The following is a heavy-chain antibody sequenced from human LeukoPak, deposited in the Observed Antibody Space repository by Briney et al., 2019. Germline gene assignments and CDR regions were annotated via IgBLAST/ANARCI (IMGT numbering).Heavy chain of an antibody. CDR3: ASYTRRVAGSGGHY. J-gene: IGHJ4*02. D-gene: IGHD6-19*01. Sequence: GGSLRLSCAASGFTFSSYAMSWVRQAPGKGLEWVSAISGSGGSTYYADSVKGRFTISRDNSKNTLYLQMNSLRAEDTAVYYCASYTRRVAGSGGHYWGQGTLVTVSS. V-gene: IGHV3-23*01. CDR2: ISGSGGST. CDR1: GFTFSSYA.